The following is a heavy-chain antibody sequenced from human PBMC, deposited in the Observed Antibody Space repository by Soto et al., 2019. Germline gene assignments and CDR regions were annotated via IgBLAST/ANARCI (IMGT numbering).Heavy chain of an antibody. J-gene: IGHJ5*02. CDR3: GRVGRRDGNSSPVRFET. CDR2: TYYDGTT. Sequence: SETLSLTCSVSRGSINSGDYFWSWIRQAPGKGLEWIGYTYYDGTTYYSPSLKRRVTVSVDTPKNKFFLKVNSVTAADTAVYYCGRVGRRDGNSSPVRFETWGQGILVTVYS. V-gene: IGHV4-30-4*01. D-gene: IGHD1-26*01. CDR1: RGSINSGDYF.